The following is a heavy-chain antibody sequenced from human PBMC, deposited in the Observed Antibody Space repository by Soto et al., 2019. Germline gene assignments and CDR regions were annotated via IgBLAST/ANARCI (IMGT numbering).Heavy chain of an antibody. CDR2: ISGSGSSR. V-gene: IGHV3-23*01. J-gene: IGHJ4*02. D-gene: IGHD6-19*01. CDR3: AKDRRAVAAFENDY. CDR1: GFTFSTYA. Sequence: QTGGSLRLSCAASGFTFSTYAMSWVRQAPGKGLEWVSAISGSGSSRYYADSAKGRFTISRDNSKNTLYLQMNSLRAEDTAVYYCAKDRRAVAAFENDYWGQGTLVTVSS.